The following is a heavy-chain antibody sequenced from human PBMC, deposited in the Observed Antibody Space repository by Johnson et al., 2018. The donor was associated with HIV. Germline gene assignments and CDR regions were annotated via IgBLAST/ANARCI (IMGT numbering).Heavy chain of an antibody. CDR2: ISYDGSNK. D-gene: IGHD1-26*01. Sequence: VQLVESGGGVVQPGRSLRLSCAASGFTFSSYAMHWVRQAPGKGLEWVAVISYDGSNKYYADSVKGRFSISRDNSKNTLYLQMNSLLAEYTAVYYCTKDPGRRELRRDAFDIWGQGTMVTVSS. J-gene: IGHJ3*02. V-gene: IGHV3-30*04. CDR3: TKDPGRRELRRDAFDI. CDR1: GFTFSSYA.